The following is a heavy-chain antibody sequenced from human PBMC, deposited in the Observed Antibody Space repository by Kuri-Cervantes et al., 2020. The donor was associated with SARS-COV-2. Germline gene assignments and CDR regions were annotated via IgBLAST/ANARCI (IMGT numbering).Heavy chain of an antibody. J-gene: IGHJ4*02. CDR1: GFTVTYYW. V-gene: IGHV3-7*03. CDR2: VKQDGSET. Sequence: GGSLRFSCAASGFTVTYYWMTWVRQAPGGGLEWVANVKQDGSETYYVESVKGRFTISRDNAKNSLYLQMNSLRADDTAVYYCVRLGAAYVDTLVVMRAVHYFDSWGQGTLVTVSS. CDR3: VRLGAAYVDTLVVMRAVHYFDS. D-gene: IGHD5-18*01.